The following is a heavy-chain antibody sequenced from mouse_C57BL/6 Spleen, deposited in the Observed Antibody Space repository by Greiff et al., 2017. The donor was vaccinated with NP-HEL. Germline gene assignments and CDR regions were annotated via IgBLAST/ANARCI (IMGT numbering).Heavy chain of an antibody. CDR1: GFTFSNYW. V-gene: IGHV6-3*01. J-gene: IGHJ2*01. Sequence: EVKLMESGGGLVQPGGSMKLSCVASGFTFSNYWMNWVRQSPEKGLEWVAQIRLKSDNYATHYAESVKGRFTISRDDSKSSVYLQMNNLRAEDTGIYYCTGQGGDLITGYFDYWGQGTTLTVSS. D-gene: IGHD1-1*01. CDR2: IRLKSDNYAT. CDR3: TGQGGDLITGYFDY.